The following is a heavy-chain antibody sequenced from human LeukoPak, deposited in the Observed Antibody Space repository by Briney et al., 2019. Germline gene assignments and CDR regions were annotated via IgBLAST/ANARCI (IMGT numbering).Heavy chain of an antibody. CDR3: ARDLGYCTNGVCHTRFDY. CDR1: GFTFSDYY. Sequence: GGSLRLSCAASGFTFSDYYMSWIRQAPGKGLEWVSYISSSGSTIYYADSVKGRFTISRDNAKNSLYLQMNSLRAEDTAVYYCARDLGYCTNGVCHTRFDYWGQGTLVAVSS. J-gene: IGHJ4*02. V-gene: IGHV3-11*01. CDR2: ISSSGSTI. D-gene: IGHD2-8*01.